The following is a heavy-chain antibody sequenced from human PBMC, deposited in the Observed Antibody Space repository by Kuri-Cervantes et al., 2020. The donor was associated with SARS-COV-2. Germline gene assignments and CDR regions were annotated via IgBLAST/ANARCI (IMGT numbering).Heavy chain of an antibody. V-gene: IGHV3-53*01. CDR1: GFSFSGNY. CDR2: IYSGGST. J-gene: IGHJ6*03. Sequence: GGSLRLSCTASGFSFSGNYMNWVRQPPGKGLEWVSIIYSGGSTSYEDSVKGRFTISRDNSKNTLYLQMNTLRADDTAVYYCARDRLEGRVLGYMDVWGKGTTVTVSS. CDR3: ARDRLEGRVLGYMDV. D-gene: IGHD1-1*01.